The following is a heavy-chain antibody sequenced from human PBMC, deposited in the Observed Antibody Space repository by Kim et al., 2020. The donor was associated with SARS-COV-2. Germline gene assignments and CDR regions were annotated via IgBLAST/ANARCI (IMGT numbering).Heavy chain of an antibody. D-gene: IGHD6-13*01. V-gene: IGHV4-61*01. CDR2: IYYSGST. J-gene: IGHJ6*02. CDR1: GGSVRSGSYY. Sequence: SETLSLTCTVSGGSVRSGSYYWSWIRQPPGKGLEWIGYIYYSGSTNYNPSLKSRVTISVDTSKNQFSLKLSSVTAADTAVYYCARDGIAAATWYYGMDVWGQGTTVTVSS. CDR3: ARDGIAAATWYYGMDV.